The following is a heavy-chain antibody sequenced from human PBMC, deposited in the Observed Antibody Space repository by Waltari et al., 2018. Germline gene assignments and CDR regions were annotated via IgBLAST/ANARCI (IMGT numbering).Heavy chain of an antibody. D-gene: IGHD3-10*01. V-gene: IGHV4-38-2*02. Sequence: QVQLQESGPGLVKPSETLSLTCAVSNFYISNGYYCGWIRQPPWKGLEWIGSMYYRGTTYYNPSLKGRVTISVDTSKNNLFLNLNSVTAADTAVYYCARDVEGDGVLYGSPRRFDYWGQGILVTVSS. CDR2: MYYRGTT. CDR1: NFYISNGYY. CDR3: ARDVEGDGVLYGSPRRFDY. J-gene: IGHJ4*02.